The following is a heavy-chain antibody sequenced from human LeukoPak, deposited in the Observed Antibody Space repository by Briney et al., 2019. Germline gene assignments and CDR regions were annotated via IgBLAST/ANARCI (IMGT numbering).Heavy chain of an antibody. V-gene: IGHV3-23*01. CDR1: GFTFSSYA. J-gene: IGHJ6*03. CDR3: ARNYYYMDV. Sequence: PGGSLRLSCEASGFTFSSYAMSWVRQAPGKGLEWVSAISGSATTTYHADSVKGRFTISRDNSKNTLYLQMNSLRAEDTAVYYCARNYYYMDVWGKGTTVTVSS. CDR2: ISGSATTT.